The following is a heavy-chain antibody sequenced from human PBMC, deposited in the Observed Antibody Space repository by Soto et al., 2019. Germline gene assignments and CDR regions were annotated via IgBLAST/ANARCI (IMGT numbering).Heavy chain of an antibody. D-gene: IGHD5-12*01. V-gene: IGHV3-21*01. CDR1: GFTFSSYS. J-gene: IGHJ6*02. Sequence: EVQLVESGGGLVKPGGSLRLSCAASGFTFSSYSMNWVRQAPGQGLEWVSSISSSSSYIYYADSVKGRFTISRDNAKNKLYLQINSLRAEDTAVYYCARDLVATITGDQYYYYYYGMDVWGRGTTVTVSS. CDR3: ARDLVATITGDQYYYYYYGMDV. CDR2: ISSSSSYI.